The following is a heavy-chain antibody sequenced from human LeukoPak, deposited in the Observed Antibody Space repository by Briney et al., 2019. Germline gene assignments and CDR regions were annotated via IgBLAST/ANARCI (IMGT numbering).Heavy chain of an antibody. J-gene: IGHJ4*02. CDR1: GYSISSGYY. CDR3: ARDLDSGSLN. Sequence: PSETLSLTCAVSGYSISSGYYWGWIRQPPGKGLEWIGSIYHSGSTYYNPSLKSRVTISVDTSKNQFSLKVTSVTAADTAVYYCARDLDSGSLNWGQGTLVTVSS. D-gene: IGHD1-26*01. V-gene: IGHV4-38-2*02. CDR2: IYHSGST.